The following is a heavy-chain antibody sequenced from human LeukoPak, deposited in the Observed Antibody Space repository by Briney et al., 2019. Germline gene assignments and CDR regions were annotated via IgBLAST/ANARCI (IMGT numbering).Heavy chain of an antibody. V-gene: IGHV3-7*01. CDR2: IKQGGYEK. D-gene: IGHD5-12*01. CDR1: GFTFSSYW. J-gene: IGHJ6*03. CDR3: ARGGNVDIVATIYGGYYYYMDV. Sequence: PGGSLRLSCAASGFTFSSYWMTWVRQAPGKGLEWVANIKQGGYEKYYVDSVRGRFTISRDNAKNSLYLQMNSLRAEDTAVYYCARGGNVDIVATIYGGYYYYMDVWGRGTTVTISS.